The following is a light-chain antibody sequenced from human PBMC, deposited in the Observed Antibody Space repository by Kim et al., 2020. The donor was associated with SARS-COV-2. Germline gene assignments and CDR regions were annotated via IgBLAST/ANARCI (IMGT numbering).Light chain of an antibody. J-gene: IGLJ2*01. CDR3: QTWGNGIVL. V-gene: IGLV4-69*01. CDR1: SGHSNYA. Sequence: QLVLTQSPSASASLGASVKLTCTLSSGHSNYAIAWHQQQPEKGPRYLMKVNSDGSHSKGDGIPDRFSGSSSGAERYLTISSLQSEDEADYYCQTWGNGIVLFGGGTQLTVL. CDR2: VNSDGSH.